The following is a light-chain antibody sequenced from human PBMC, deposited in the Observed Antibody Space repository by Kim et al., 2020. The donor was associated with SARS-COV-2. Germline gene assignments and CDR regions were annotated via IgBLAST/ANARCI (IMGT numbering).Light chain of an antibody. CDR3: QSADSSGTYQV. CDR2: KDS. J-gene: IGLJ3*02. CDR1: AVPKQY. Sequence: PGQTARITCSGDAVPKQYAYWYQQKPGQAPVLVIYKDSERPSGIPERFSGASSGTTVTLTISGVQAEDEADYYCQSADSSGTYQVFGGGTQLTVL. V-gene: IGLV3-25*03.